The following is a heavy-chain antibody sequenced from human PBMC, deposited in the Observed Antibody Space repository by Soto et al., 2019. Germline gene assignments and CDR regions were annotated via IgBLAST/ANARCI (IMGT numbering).Heavy chain of an antibody. D-gene: IGHD2-2*01. CDR3: AKGATMKGVVPPARHFDN. CDR2: ISGSGGST. Sequence: EVQLLESGGGLVQPGGSLRLSCAASGFTFSSYAMRWVRQAPGKGLEWVSVISGSGGSTYYADSVKGRFTISRDNSKNTLYLQMNRQIAEDTALYSCAKGATMKGVVPPARHFDNWGQGTLVTVSS. CDR1: GFTFSSYA. J-gene: IGHJ4*02. V-gene: IGHV3-23*01.